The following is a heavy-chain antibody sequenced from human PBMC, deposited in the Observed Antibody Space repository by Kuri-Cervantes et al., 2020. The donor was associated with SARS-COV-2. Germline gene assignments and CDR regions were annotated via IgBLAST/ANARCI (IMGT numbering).Heavy chain of an antibody. V-gene: IGHV3-21*01. CDR1: GFTFSSYS. J-gene: IGHJ4*02. CDR3: ARVSSGYGFDY. Sequence: GESLKISCAASGFTFSSYSMNWVRQAPGKGLEWVSSISSSSSYIYYEDSVKGRFTISRDNAKNSLYLQMNSLRAEDTAVYYCARVSSGYGFDYWGQGTLVTVSS. D-gene: IGHD5-12*01. CDR2: ISSSSSYI.